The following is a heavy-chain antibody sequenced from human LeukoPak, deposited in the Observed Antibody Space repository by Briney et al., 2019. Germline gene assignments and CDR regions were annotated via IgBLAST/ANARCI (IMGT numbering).Heavy chain of an antibody. CDR2: IIPICGTA. CDR3: ARDLRAGYYDFWSGYRPPNTYYYGMDV. Sequence: ASVKVSCKASGGTFSSYAISWVRQAPGQGLEWMGGIIPICGTANYAQTFQGRVTIAADESTSTAYMELSSLRSEDTAVYYCARDLRAGYYDFWSGYRPPNTYYYGMDVWGQGTTLTVSS. J-gene: IGHJ6*02. D-gene: IGHD3-3*01. V-gene: IGHV1-69*13. CDR1: GGTFSSYA.